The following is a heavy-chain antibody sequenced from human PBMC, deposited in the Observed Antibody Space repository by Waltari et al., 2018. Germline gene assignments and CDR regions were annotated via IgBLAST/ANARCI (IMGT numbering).Heavy chain of an antibody. Sequence: QVQLQQRGTGLLKTSRTLSLTCDVSGGSFSAYCWTWIRQVPGKGLEWIGEIVHSGSTSYTPSLRGRITISLDTSKNQFSLRLNSVTAADTAVYYCARGRRESVWVGELLYYHYYGMDVWGQGTTVSVS. D-gene: IGHD3-10*01. CDR1: GGSFSAYC. V-gene: IGHV4-34*02. J-gene: IGHJ6*02. CDR3: ARGRRESVWVGELLYYHYYGMDV. CDR2: IVHSGST.